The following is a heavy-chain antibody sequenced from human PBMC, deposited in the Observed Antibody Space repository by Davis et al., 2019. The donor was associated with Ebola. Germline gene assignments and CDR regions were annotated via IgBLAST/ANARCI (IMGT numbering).Heavy chain of an antibody. D-gene: IGHD3-22*01. CDR2: IPYSWNT. V-gene: IGHV4-59*01. Sequence: MPSETLSLPCTVSGGSISNSYWSWIRQPPGKGPEWIGYIPYSWNTHYNPSLESRVTISVDTSKNQFSLKLSSVTAADTAVYYCARVRDSSGYSINYFDYWGQGTLVTVSS. CDR3: ARVRDSSGYSINYFDY. J-gene: IGHJ4*02. CDR1: GGSISNSY.